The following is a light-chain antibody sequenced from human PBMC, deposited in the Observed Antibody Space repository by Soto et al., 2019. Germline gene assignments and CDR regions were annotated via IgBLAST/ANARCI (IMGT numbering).Light chain of an antibody. CDR2: GAS. V-gene: IGKV3-11*01. CDR3: QQRTKWPT. Sequence: EIVLTQSPATLSLSPGERATLSCRASQSVSSYLAWYQQKPGQAPSLLINGASNSDTGSAIKFSGSWSGTDFTLTINNQETEEFSAYYCQQRTKWPTFGPGTKVDIK. J-gene: IGKJ3*01. CDR1: QSVSSY.